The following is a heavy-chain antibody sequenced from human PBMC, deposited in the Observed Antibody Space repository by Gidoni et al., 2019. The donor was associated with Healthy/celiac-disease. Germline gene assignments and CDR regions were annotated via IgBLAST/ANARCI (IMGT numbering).Heavy chain of an antibody. V-gene: IGHV3-21*01. D-gene: IGHD2-21*02. CDR1: GFTFSSYS. CDR2: ISSSSSYI. J-gene: IGHJ3*02. CDR3: ARDCGGDCYAFDI. Sequence: EVQLVESGGGLVKPGGSLRLSCAASGFTFSSYSMNWVRQAPGKGLEWVSSISSSSSYIYYADSVKGRFTISRDNAKNSLYLQMNSLRAEDTAVYYCARDCGGDCYAFDIWGQGTMVTVSS.